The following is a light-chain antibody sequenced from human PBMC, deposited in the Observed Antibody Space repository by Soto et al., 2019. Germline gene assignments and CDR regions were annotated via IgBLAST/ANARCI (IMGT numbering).Light chain of an antibody. CDR1: SSDVGGYNY. CDR2: EVR. J-gene: IGLJ1*01. Sequence: QSALTQPASVSGSPGQSITISCTGTSSDVGGYNYVSWYQQHPGKAPKLMIYEVRSRSSGVSNRFSGSKFGNTASLTISGLQAEDEADYYCTSYTSSSTLYVVGTGTKLTVL. V-gene: IGLV2-14*01. CDR3: TSYTSSSTLYV.